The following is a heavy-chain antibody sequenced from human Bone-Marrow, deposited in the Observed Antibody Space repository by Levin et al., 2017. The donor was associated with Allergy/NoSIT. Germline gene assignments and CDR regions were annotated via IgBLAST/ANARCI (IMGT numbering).Heavy chain of an antibody. CDR3: ARGGGGSGGSCYSGRDY. Sequence: SQTLSLTCAVYSGSFRGYYWSWIRQPPGKGLEWIGEINHSGSTNYNPSLKSRVTISVDTSKNQFSLKLSSVTAADTAVYYCARGGGGSGGSCYSGRDYWGQGTLVTVSS. CDR1: SGSFRGYY. J-gene: IGHJ4*02. V-gene: IGHV4-34*01. D-gene: IGHD2-15*01. CDR2: INHSGST.